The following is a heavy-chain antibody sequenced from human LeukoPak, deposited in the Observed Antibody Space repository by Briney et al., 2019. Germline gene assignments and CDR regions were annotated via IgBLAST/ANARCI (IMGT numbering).Heavy chain of an antibody. J-gene: IGHJ4*02. CDR1: CGSFSGYY. D-gene: IGHD6-13*01. Sequence: SETLSLTCAVYCGSFSGYYWSWIRQPPGKGLEWSGEINHSGSTNYNPSLKSRVTISVDTAKNQFSLKLSSVTAADTAVYYCERDSSSWYAFDYWGQGTLVTVSS. V-gene: IGHV4-34*01. CDR3: ERDSSSWYAFDY. CDR2: INHSGST.